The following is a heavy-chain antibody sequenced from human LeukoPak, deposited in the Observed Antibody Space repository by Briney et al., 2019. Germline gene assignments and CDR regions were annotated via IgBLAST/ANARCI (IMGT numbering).Heavy chain of an antibody. D-gene: IGHD2-2*01. CDR2: VSGSGGRGAT. CDR3: AKESGPGSTWRLYSFDY. Sequence: GGSLRLSCAGSGFTFSNYVMSWVRQAPGKGLEWVSCVSGSGGRGATYYTDSVKGRFTISRDNSKNTLYLQMNSLKTEDTAVYYCAKESGPGSTWRLYSFDYWGQGTLVTVSS. CDR1: GFTFSNYV. V-gene: IGHV3-23*01. J-gene: IGHJ4*02.